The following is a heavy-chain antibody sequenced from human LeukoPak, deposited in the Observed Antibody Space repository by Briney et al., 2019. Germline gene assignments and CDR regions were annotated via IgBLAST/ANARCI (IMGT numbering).Heavy chain of an antibody. CDR1: GGSFSGYY. D-gene: IGHD3-9*01. V-gene: IGHV4-34*01. CDR2: INHSGST. Sequence: SETLSLTCAVYGGSFSGYYWSWIRQPPGKGLEWIGEINHSGSTNYNPSLKSRVTISVDTSKNQFSLKLSSVTAADTAVYYCASSTPCYDILTGYYNWGQGTLVTVSS. CDR3: ASSTPCYDILTGYYN. J-gene: IGHJ4*02.